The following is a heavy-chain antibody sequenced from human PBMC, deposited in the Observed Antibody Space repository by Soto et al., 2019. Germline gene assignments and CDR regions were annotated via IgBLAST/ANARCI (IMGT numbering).Heavy chain of an antibody. CDR1: GFTFSSFA. CDR3: ARTLYSSGWYGAFDI. J-gene: IGHJ3*02. V-gene: IGHV3-23*01. CDR2: ISGSGGST. Sequence: GGSLRLSCAASGFTFSSFAMSWVRQAPGKGLEWVSTISGSGGSTFYADSVKGRFTMSRDNSKNTLYLQMNSLRAEDTAVYYCARTLYSSGWYGAFDIRGQGTMVTVSS. D-gene: IGHD6-19*01.